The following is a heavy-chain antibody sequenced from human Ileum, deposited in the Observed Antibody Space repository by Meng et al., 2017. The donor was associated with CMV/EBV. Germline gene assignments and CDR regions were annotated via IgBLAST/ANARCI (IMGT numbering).Heavy chain of an antibody. CDR3: AHTFESSVAARPPDFDT. D-gene: IGHD6-6*01. CDR2: IYWNDDK. V-gene: IGHV2-5*01. CDR1: GFLLRHSGVG. Sequence: SCTTLGKTQQTIPLTRSFSGFLLRHSGVGVAWIRQPPGKTLEWLASIYWNDDKRYSPSLKSRLTITKDTSKNQVVLTMTNVDPVDTATYYCAHTFESSVAARPPDFDTWGQGTLVTVSS. J-gene: IGHJ5*02.